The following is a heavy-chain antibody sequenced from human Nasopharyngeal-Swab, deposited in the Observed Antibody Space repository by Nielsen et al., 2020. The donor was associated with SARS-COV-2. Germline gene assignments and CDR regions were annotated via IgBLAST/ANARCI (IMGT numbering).Heavy chain of an antibody. J-gene: IGHJ4*02. CDR3: ARGGYYDSSGPYYFDY. V-gene: IGHV4-34*01. CDR2: INHSGST. Sequence: SETLSLTCAVYGGSFSGYYWSWIRQRPGKGLEWIGEINHSGSTNYNPSLKSRVTISVDTSKNQFSLKLSSVTAADTAVYYCARGGYYDSSGPYYFDYWGQGTLVTVSS. D-gene: IGHD3-22*01. CDR1: GGSFSGYY.